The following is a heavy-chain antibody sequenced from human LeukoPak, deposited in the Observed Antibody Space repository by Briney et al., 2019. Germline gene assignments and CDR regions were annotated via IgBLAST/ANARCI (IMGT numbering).Heavy chain of an antibody. CDR2: IWYDGTSK. CDR3: AKDGSGSYSRFDY. V-gene: IGHV3-33*06. CDR1: GFTFSSYG. D-gene: IGHD3-10*01. J-gene: IGHJ4*02. Sequence: GRSLRLPCAASGFTFSSYGMHWVRQAPGKGLEWVAVIWYDGTSKYYADSVKGRFTISRDNSKNTLYLQMNSLRAEDTAVYYCAKDGSGSYSRFDYWGQGTLVTVSS.